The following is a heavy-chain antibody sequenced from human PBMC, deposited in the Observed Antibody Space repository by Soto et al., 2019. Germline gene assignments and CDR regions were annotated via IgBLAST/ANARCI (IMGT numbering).Heavy chain of an antibody. D-gene: IGHD1-26*01. V-gene: IGHV3-74*01. CDR2: INMDGTST. CDR1: GFTFSGDW. CDR3: ARGPRGLYLHEY. J-gene: IGHJ4*02. Sequence: EVQLVESGGGVVQPGGSLRLSCVASGFTFSGDWMHWVRQAAGKGLMWVSRINMDGTSTNYADSVKGRFTISRDNAKNTLYLQMNSLRVDDTAVYYCARGPRGLYLHEYWGQGALVTVS.